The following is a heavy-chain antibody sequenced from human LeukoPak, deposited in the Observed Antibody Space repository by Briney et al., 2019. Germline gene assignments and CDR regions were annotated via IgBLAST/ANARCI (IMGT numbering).Heavy chain of an antibody. CDR2: INHSGST. Sequence: SETLSLTCAVYGGSFSGYYWSWIRQPPGKGLEWIGEINHSGSTNYNPSLKSRVTISVDTSKNQFSLKLSSVTAADTAVYYCARVTRDYDSSGYYYFDYWGQGTLVTVSS. D-gene: IGHD3-22*01. CDR3: ARVTRDYDSSGYYYFDY. CDR1: GGSFSGYY. J-gene: IGHJ4*02. V-gene: IGHV4-34*01.